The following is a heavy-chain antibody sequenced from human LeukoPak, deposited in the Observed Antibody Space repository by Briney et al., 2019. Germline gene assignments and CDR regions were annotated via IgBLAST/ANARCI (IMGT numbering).Heavy chain of an antibody. V-gene: IGHV1-18*01. CDR3: ASGSGSHYYYYGMDV. CDR2: ISAYNGNT. Sequence: GASVKVSCKASGYTFTSYGISWVRQAPGQGLEWMGWISAYNGNTNYAQKFQGRVTITADESTSTAYMELSSLRSEDTAVYYCASGSGSHYYYYGMDVWGQGTTVTVSS. CDR1: GYTFTSYG. J-gene: IGHJ6*02. D-gene: IGHD3-10*01.